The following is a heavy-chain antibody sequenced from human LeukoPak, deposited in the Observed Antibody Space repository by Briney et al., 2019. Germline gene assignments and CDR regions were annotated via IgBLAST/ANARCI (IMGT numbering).Heavy chain of an antibody. CDR3: ARDEGSWYMSGPYYFDY. J-gene: IGHJ4*02. CDR1: GFTFSSYW. Sequence: PGGSLRLPCAASGFTFSSYWMSWVRQAPGKGLEWVANIKQDGSEKYYVDSVKGRFTISRDNAKNSLYLQMNSLRAEDTAVYYCARDEGSWYMSGPYYFDYWGQGTLVTVSS. V-gene: IGHV3-7*01. CDR2: IKQDGSEK. D-gene: IGHD6-13*01.